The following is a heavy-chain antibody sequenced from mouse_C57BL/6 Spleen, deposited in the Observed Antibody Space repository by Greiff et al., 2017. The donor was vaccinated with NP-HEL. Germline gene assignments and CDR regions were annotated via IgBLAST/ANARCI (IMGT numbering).Heavy chain of an antibody. V-gene: IGHV14-4*01. D-gene: IGHD1-1*01. CDR1: GFNIKDDY. Sequence: EVQLQQSGAELVRPGASVKLSCTASGFNIKDDYMHWVKQRPEQGLEWIGWIDPENGDTEYASKFQGKATITADTSSNTAYLQHSSLTSEDTAVYYCTTSDDYGSSYEDYWGQGTTLTVAS. CDR2: IDPENGDT. CDR3: TTSDDYGSSYEDY. J-gene: IGHJ2*01.